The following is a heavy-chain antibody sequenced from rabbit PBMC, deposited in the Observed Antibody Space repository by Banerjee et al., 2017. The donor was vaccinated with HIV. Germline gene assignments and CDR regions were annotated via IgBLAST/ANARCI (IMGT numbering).Heavy chain of an antibody. Sequence: QEQLVEYGGDLVQPEGSLTLTCTASGFSFSSSYYMCWVRQAPGKGLEWIACIYAGSSGSTYYASWAKGRSTISKTSSTTVTLQMTSLTAADTATYFCARDRDTGTVYYFDLWGPGTLVTVS. CDR2: IYAGSSGST. CDR3: ARDRDTGTVYYFDL. V-gene: IGHV1S45*01. CDR1: GFSFSSSYY. D-gene: IGHD7-1*01. J-gene: IGHJ6*01.